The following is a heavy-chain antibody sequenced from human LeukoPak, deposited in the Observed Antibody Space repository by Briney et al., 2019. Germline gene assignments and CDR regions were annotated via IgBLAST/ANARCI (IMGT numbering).Heavy chain of an antibody. V-gene: IGHV3-33*06. CDR3: AKGRPYGDYVSDFDY. Sequence: GGSLRLSCAASGFSFSSYGMHWVRQAPGKGLEWVAVIWYDGSNKYYADSVKGRFTISRDNSKNTLNLQMNSLRAEDTAVYYCAKGRPYGDYVSDFDYWGQGTLVTVSS. D-gene: IGHD4-17*01. J-gene: IGHJ4*02. CDR1: GFSFSSYG. CDR2: IWYDGSNK.